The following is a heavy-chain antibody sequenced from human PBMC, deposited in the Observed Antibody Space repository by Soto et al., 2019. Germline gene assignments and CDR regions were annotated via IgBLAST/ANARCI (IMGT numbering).Heavy chain of an antibody. CDR3: ARDTSRGEYDY. CDR1: GYTFTSYY. J-gene: IGHJ4*02. V-gene: IGHV1-18*04. D-gene: IGHD3-10*01. CDR2: INVYNGNT. Sequence: GASVKVSCKASGYTFTSYYMHWVRQAPGQGLEWMGWINVYNGNTNYAQKLQGRVTVTTDTSTSTAYLDLRSLRSDDTAVYFCARDTSRGEYDYWGQGTLVTVSS.